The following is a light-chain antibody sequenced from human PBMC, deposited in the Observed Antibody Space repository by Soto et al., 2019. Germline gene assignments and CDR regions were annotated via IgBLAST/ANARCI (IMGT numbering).Light chain of an antibody. CDR3: QHYGSSHPYT. Sequence: VERDTLSCRASQRVSSSSLAWYQHKPGQAPRLLLFGVSNRATGIPDRFSCSGSGTDFTLTISRLEAEDSAVYYCQHYGSSHPYTFGQGTKVDI. V-gene: IGKV3-20*01. CDR2: GVS. J-gene: IGKJ2*01. CDR1: QRVSSSS.